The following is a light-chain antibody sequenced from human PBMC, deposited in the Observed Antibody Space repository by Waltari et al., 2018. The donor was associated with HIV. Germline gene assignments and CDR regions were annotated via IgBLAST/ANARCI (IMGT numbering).Light chain of an antibody. Sequence: EIVLTQSPGTLSLSPGERATLSCRASQSVSSSYLAWYQQKPGQPPRLLIYGASSRATGIPDRVSGSGSGTDFTLTITRLEPEDFAVYYCQQYTNSLFTFGQGSRLEIK. CDR2: GAS. CDR1: QSVSSSY. J-gene: IGKJ5*01. V-gene: IGKV3-20*01. CDR3: QQYTNSLFT.